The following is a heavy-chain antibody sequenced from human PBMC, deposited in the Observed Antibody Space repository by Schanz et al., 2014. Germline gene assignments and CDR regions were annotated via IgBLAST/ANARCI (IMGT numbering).Heavy chain of an antibody. CDR2: ITYNGGTI. V-gene: IGHV3-48*01. J-gene: IGHJ4*02. Sequence: EVQLLESGGGLVQPGGSLRLSCAASGITFSSHSFNWVRQAPGKGLEWISYITYNGGTIYYADSVKGRFTISRDNAKNSLYLQMNSLRAEDTALYYCVRDELLWFGEVLSLDYWGQGALVTVSS. D-gene: IGHD3-10*01. CDR3: VRDELLWFGEVLSLDY. CDR1: GITFSSHS.